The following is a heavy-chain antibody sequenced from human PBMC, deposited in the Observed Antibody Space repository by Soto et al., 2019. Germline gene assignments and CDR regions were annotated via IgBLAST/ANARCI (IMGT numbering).Heavy chain of an antibody. J-gene: IGHJ4*02. D-gene: IGHD2-21*01. CDR3: APTGQHHVVVVNAYFDS. CDR1: GFTFSSYA. V-gene: IGHV3-23*01. CDR2: ISGSGGST. Sequence: EVQLLASGGGLVQPGGSLRLSCAASGFTFSSYAMSWVRQAPGKGLEWVSAISGSGGSTYYADSVKGRFTISRDNSKNPLYLQMNCLRAEDTAVYYCAPTGQHHVVVVNAYFDSWGQGTLVTVSS.